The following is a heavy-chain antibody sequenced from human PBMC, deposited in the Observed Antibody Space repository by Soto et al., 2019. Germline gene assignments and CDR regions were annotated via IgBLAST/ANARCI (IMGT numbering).Heavy chain of an antibody. J-gene: IGHJ4*02. CDR2: ISSSGGST. CDR3: AKYQPMTQPRPYFDY. CDR1: GFTFSSYA. Sequence: EVQLLESGGDLIQPGGSLRLSCAASGFTFSSYAMSWVRQAPGKGLGWVSAISSSGGSTFYADSVKGRFTISRDNSRNTLYLQMNRLRAEDTVIYYCAKYQPMTQPRPYFDYWGQGTLVTVSS. V-gene: IGHV3-23*01. D-gene: IGHD3-22*01.